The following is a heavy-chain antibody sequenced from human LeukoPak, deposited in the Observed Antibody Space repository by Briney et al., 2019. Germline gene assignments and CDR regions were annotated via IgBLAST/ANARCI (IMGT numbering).Heavy chain of an antibody. V-gene: IGHV4-39*01. J-gene: IGHJ4*02. CDR2: ICFSRTT. CDR3: GRHFPETGRDEQPLEY. D-gene: IGHD3-10*01. Sequence: SETLSLTCTVSGGSISSSDSYWAWVRQPPGKGLEWIGSICFSRTTYYNPSLKSRVTMSIDTSKNHFSLKVASVTAADTAVYYCGRHFPETGRDEQPLEYWGQGSLFTVSS. CDR1: GGSISSSDSY.